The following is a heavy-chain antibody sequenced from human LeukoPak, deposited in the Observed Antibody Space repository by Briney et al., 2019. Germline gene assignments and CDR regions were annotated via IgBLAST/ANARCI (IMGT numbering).Heavy chain of an antibody. V-gene: IGHV3-30*02. D-gene: IGHD3-9*01. CDR3: AKGRPVLRYFDWRFDY. J-gene: IGHJ4*02. CDR2: IRYDGSNK. Sequence: GGSLRLSCAASGFTFSTYGMHWVRQAPGKGLEWAAFIRYDGSNKYYADSVKGRFTISRDNSKNTLYLQMNSLRAEDTAVYYCAKGRPVLRYFDWRFDYWGQGTLVTVSS. CDR1: GFTFSTYG.